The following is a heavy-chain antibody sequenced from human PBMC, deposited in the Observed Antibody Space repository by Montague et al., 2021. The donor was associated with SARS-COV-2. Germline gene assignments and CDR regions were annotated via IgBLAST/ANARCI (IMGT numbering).Heavy chain of an antibody. J-gene: IGHJ6*02. V-gene: IGHV4-59*01. D-gene: IGHD2-15*01. CDR2: IYYSGST. CDR3: ARGDVVVVAANDYYYGMDV. CDR1: GGSISSYY. Sequence: SETRSLTCTVSGGSISSYYWSWIRQPPGKGLEWIGYIYYSGSTNYNPSLKSRVTISVDTSKNQFSLKLSSVTAADTAVYYCARGDVVVVAANDYYYGMDVWGQGTTVTVSS.